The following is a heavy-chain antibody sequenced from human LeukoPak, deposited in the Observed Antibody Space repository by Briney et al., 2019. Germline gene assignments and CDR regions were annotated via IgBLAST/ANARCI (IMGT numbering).Heavy chain of an antibody. J-gene: IGHJ6*03. Sequence: GGSLRLSCGASGFTVSSNYMSWVRQAPGKGLEWVSVIYSGGSTYYADSVKGRFTISRDNSKNTLYLQMNSLRAEDTAVYYCARGGVNDFWSGYYTGIGDYYYMDVWGKGTTVTVSS. V-gene: IGHV3-53*01. CDR3: ARGGVNDFWSGYYTGIGDYYYMDV. CDR2: IYSGGST. CDR1: GFTVSSNY. D-gene: IGHD3-3*01.